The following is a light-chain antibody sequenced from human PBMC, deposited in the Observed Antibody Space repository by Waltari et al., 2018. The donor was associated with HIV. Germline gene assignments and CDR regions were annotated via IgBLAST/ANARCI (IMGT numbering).Light chain of an antibody. CDR3: QSAGISGTHLFV. CDR2: KDT. J-gene: IGLJ1*01. CDR1: ALSKQY. V-gene: IGLV3-25*03. Sequence: SNDLTQSSSVSVSPGQTARITCSGDALSKQYSYWYQHKPGHAPLLLIYKDTERPAEIPERVAGSSSGTTATLTITGVQPEDEADYYCQSAGISGTHLFVFAAGTKVTVL.